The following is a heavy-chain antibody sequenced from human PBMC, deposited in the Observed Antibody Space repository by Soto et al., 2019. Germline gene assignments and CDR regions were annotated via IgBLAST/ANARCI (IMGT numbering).Heavy chain of an antibody. V-gene: IGHV4-4*07. CDR3: VRDGTKTLRDWFDP. CDR1: GSSISGFY. Sequence: PSDTLSRTCTVSGSSISGFYWSWIRQSAGKGLEWIGRIYATGTTDYNPSLKSRVMMSVDTSKKQFSLKLRSVTAADTAVYYCVRDGTKTLRDWFDPWGQGISVTVSS. J-gene: IGHJ5*02. D-gene: IGHD1-26*01. CDR2: IYATGTT.